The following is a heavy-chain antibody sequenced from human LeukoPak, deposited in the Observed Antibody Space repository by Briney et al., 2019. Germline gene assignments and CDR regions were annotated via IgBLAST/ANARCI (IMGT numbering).Heavy chain of an antibody. D-gene: IGHD6-19*01. J-gene: IGHJ4*02. CDR1: GGSISSYY. CDR3: ARQLRGEAVAGHLQPFDY. CDR2: IYYSGST. Sequence: SETLSLTCTVSGGSISSYYWNWIRQPPGKGLEWIGYIYYSGSTNYNPSLRSRVTISVDTSKNQFSLKLSSVTAADTGVYFCARQLRGEAVAGHLQPFDYWGQGTLVTVSS. V-gene: IGHV4-59*08.